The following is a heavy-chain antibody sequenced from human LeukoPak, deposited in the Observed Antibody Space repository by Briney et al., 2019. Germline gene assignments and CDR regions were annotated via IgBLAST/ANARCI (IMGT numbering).Heavy chain of an antibody. CDR2: IFTNTGNP. Sequence: ASVKVSCKASGYSFTSHAMNWERQAPGQGLEWMGWIFTNTGNPTYAQGFTGRFVFSLDTSVSTAYLQISSLKAEDTAVYYCATPKTSIAAAGTPDYYYGMDVWGQGTTVTVSS. J-gene: IGHJ6*02. V-gene: IGHV7-4-1*02. CDR3: ATPKTSIAAAGTPDYYYGMDV. CDR1: GYSFTSHA. D-gene: IGHD6-13*01.